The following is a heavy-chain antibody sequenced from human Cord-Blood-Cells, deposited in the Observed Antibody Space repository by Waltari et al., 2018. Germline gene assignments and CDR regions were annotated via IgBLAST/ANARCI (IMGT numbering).Heavy chain of an antibody. D-gene: IGHD2-15*01. Sequence: QVQLVQSGAEVKKPGASVKVSCKASGYTFTSYYMHWVRQAPGQGLEWMGIINPSGGSTSYAQKFQGRVTRTRDTSTSTVYMELSSLRSEDTAVYYCASIGRGPDAFDIWGQGTMVTVSS. J-gene: IGHJ3*02. CDR2: INPSGGST. CDR1: GYTFTSYY. CDR3: ASIGRGPDAFDI. V-gene: IGHV1-46*01.